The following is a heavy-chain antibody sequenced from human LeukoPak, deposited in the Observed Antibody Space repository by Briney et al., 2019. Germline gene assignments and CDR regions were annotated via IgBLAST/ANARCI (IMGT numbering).Heavy chain of an antibody. D-gene: IGHD6-19*01. V-gene: IGHV1-46*01. J-gene: IGHJ6*03. CDR3: ARCTRNRGWYRGGDYYSYYMDV. CDR1: GYTFTSYY. Sequence: ASVKVSCKASGYTFTSYYMHWVRQAPGQGLEWMGIINPSGGSTSYAQKFQGRVTMTRDTSISTAYMELSSLRSEDTAVYYCARCTRNRGWYRGGDYYSYYMDVWGKGTTVTVSS. CDR2: INPSGGST.